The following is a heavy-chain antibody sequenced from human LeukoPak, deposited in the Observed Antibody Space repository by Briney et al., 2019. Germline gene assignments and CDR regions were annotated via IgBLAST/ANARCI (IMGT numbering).Heavy chain of an antibody. Sequence: SETLSLTCTVSGGSISSSSYYWGWIRQPPGKGLEWIGSIYYSGSTYYNPSLKSRVTISVDTSKNQFSLKLSSVTAADTAVYYCARTGKNWETGYGMDVWGQGTSVTVSS. D-gene: IGHD7-27*01. CDR2: IYYSGST. J-gene: IGHJ6*02. CDR3: ARTGKNWETGYGMDV. V-gene: IGHV4-39*01. CDR1: GGSISSSSYY.